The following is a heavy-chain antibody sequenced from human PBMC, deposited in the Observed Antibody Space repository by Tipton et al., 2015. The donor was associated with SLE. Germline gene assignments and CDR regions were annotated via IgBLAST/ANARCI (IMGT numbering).Heavy chain of an antibody. J-gene: IGHJ5*02. V-gene: IGHV4-59*01. Sequence: TLSLTCNVSGGSINTYYWSWIRQPPGKGLEWIGYIHNSGSAYYNPSLKSRLTMSVQRSKNQFSLTVNSVTAADTAVYYCAGVGEYIGPWSQGTLVTVSS. CDR3: AGVGEYIGP. D-gene: IGHD3-16*01. CDR2: IHNSGSA. CDR1: GGSINTYY.